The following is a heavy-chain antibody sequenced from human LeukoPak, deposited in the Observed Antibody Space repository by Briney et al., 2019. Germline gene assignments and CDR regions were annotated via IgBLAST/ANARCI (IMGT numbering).Heavy chain of an antibody. CDR3: ARGGVNTFWSGYYGDAFDI. Sequence: GGSLRLSCAASGFTFSSYWRSWVRQAPGKGLEWMANIKQDGSEKYYVDSVKGRFTISRDNAKNSLYLQMNSLRAEDTAVYYCARGGVNTFWSGYYGDAFDIWGQGTMVTVSS. CDR1: GFTFSSYW. J-gene: IGHJ3*02. D-gene: IGHD3-3*01. V-gene: IGHV3-7*01. CDR2: IKQDGSEK.